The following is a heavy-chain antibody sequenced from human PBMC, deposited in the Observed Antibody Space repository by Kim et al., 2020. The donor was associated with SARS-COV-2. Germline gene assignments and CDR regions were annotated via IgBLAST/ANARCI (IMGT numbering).Heavy chain of an antibody. Sequence: DVSERYYVDSVNGRLPISRDNAKDSLYLKMNSLRAEDTAVYYCARGHGAFWGQGTLVTVSS. CDR3: ARGHGAF. J-gene: IGHJ4*02. CDR2: DVSER. D-gene: IGHD3-16*01. V-gene: IGHV3-7*03.